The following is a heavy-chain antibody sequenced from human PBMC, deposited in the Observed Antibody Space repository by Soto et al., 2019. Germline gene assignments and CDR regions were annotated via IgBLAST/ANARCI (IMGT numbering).Heavy chain of an antibody. J-gene: IGHJ3*02. CDR3: ARPIPAASYDVFDI. D-gene: IGHD2-2*01. V-gene: IGHV1-8*01. Sequence: ASVKVSCKASGYTFTSYDINWVRQATGQGLEWMGWMNPNSGNTGYAQKFQGRVTMTRNTSISTAYMELSSLRSEDTAVYYCARPIPAASYDVFDIGGQGTMVPVSS. CDR1: GYTFTSYD. CDR2: MNPNSGNT.